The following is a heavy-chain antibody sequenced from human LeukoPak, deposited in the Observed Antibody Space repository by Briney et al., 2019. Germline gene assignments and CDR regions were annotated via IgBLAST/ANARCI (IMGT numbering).Heavy chain of an antibody. CDR1: GFTVSSNY. Sequence: PGGSPRLSCAASGFTVSSNYMSWVRQAPGKGLEWVSVIYSGGSTYYADSVKGRFTISRDNSKNTLYLQMNSLRAEDTAVYYCAREGRYSYGLDYWGQGTLVTVSS. CDR2: IYSGGST. CDR3: AREGRYSYGLDY. J-gene: IGHJ4*02. V-gene: IGHV3-53*01. D-gene: IGHD5-18*01.